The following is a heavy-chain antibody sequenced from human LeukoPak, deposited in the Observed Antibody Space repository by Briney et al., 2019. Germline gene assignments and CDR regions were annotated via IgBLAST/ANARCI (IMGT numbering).Heavy chain of an antibody. CDR1: KFTFGSYA. CDR2: ISGSGGGT. J-gene: IGHJ4*02. Sequence: PGGSLRLSCAASKFTFGSYAMSWVRQAPGKGLEWVSGISGSGGGTYYADSVRGRFTISRDNSKNTLYLQMNSLRVEDTAVYYCAKDRASVYDILNYGQYFDYWGQGTLVTVSS. CDR3: AKDRASVYDILNYGQYFDY. V-gene: IGHV3-23*01. D-gene: IGHD3-9*01.